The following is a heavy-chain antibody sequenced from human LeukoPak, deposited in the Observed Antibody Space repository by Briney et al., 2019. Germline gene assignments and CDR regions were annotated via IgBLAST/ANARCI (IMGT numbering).Heavy chain of an antibody. CDR1: GFTFSSYS. CDR2: ISSSSSYI. CDR3: ARDQGNYDFWSGYSYYYGMDV. V-gene: IGHV3-21*01. D-gene: IGHD3-3*01. J-gene: IGHJ6*02. Sequence: GGSLRLSCAASGFTFSSYSMNWVRQAPGKGLEWVSSISSSSSYIYYADSVKGRFTISRDNAKNSLYLQMNSLRAEDTAVYYCARDQGNYDFWSGYSYYYGMDVWGQGTTVTVSS.